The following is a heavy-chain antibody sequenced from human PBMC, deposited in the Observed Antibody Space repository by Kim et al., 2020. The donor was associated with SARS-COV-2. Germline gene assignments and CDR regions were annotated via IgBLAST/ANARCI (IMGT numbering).Heavy chain of an antibody. J-gene: IGHJ4*02. D-gene: IGHD4-17*01. CDR2: ISNSGSST. CDR1: RFTFSNYE. CDR3: VREARVSTRGRANFDY. V-gene: IGHV3-48*03. Sequence: GGSLRLSCAASRFTFSNYEFNWVRQAPGKGLEWVSYISNSGSSTYYADSMKGRFIISRDNAKSSLYLHMNSLRAEETAVYYCVREARVSTRGRANFDYWGRGALVTVSS.